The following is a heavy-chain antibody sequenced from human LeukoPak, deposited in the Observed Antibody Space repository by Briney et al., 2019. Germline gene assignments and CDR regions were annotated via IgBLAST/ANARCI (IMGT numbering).Heavy chain of an antibody. Sequence: GGSLRLSCVDSGITFSRYWMSWVRQAPGKGLEWVANIKQDGGEKYHVDSVKGRFTISRDNAKNSLYLQMNSLRVEDTAVYYCARDGRPLDYWGQGTLVTVSS. CDR2: IKQDGGEK. CDR3: ARDGRPLDY. CDR1: GITFSRYW. J-gene: IGHJ4*02. V-gene: IGHV3-7*03.